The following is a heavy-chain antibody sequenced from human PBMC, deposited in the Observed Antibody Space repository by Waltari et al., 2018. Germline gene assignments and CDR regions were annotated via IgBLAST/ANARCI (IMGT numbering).Heavy chain of an antibody. CDR3: ARLSYHIVTGYGWFDP. Sequence: EVQVVESGGGLVQPGGSLRLSCAASGFTFTSYLFGWVRQAPGKGPEWVANINQDGSEKNYVDYVKGRFTISRDNAKDSLYLQMNSLRAEDTAVYFCARLSYHIVTGYGWFDPWGLGTLVTVSS. J-gene: IGHJ5*02. V-gene: IGHV3-7*01. CDR1: GFTFTSYL. CDR2: INQDGSEK. D-gene: IGHD3-9*01.